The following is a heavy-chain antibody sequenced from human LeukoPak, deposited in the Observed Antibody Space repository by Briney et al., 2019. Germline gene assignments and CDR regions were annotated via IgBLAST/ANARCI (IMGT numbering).Heavy chain of an antibody. D-gene: IGHD2-15*01. V-gene: IGHV3-23*01. CDR2: LSGPATRG. J-gene: IGHJ2*01. CDR3: AKCRGGGGEYWHFDL. Sequence: GGSLRLSCAASGFPFSSFAMVWVRQAPGKGLEWVSALSGPATRGIYADSVRGRFTISRDNFKNTLYLQMNSLRAEDSAVYYCAKCRGGGGEYWHFDLWGRGILVSVSS. CDR1: GFPFSSFA.